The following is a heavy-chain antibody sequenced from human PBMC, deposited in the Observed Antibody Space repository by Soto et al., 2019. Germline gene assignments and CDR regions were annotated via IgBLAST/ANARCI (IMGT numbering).Heavy chain of an antibody. V-gene: IGHV3-23*01. CDR1: GFTFSSYA. CDR3: AKDLRREGSNYIDY. CDR2: ISGSGGST. Sequence: EVQLLASGGGLVQPGGSLRLSCAASGFTFSSYAMSWVRQAPGKGLEWVSAISGSGGSTYYADSVKARFTISRNNSQNTLYLQMNSLRAEDTAVYYCAKDLRREGSNYIDYWGQGTLVTVSS. D-gene: IGHD3-10*01. J-gene: IGHJ4*02.